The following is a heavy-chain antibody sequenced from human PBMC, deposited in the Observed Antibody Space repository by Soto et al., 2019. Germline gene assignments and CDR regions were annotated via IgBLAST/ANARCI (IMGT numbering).Heavy chain of an antibody. CDR3: ARGRYCLTGRCFPNWFDS. CDR1: GDSISTVDYF. CDR2: IYKSATT. Sequence: SETLSLTCSVSGDSISTVDYFWAWVRQPPGQALEYIGYIYKSATTYYNPSFESRVAISLDTSKSQFSLNVTSLTAADTAVYFCARGRYCLTGRCFPNWFDSWAREPWSPSPQ. J-gene: IGHJ5*01. V-gene: IGHV4-30-4*01. D-gene: IGHD2-15*01.